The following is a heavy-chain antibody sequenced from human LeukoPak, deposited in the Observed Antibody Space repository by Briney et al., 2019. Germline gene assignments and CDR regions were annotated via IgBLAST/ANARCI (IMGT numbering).Heavy chain of an antibody. D-gene: IGHD3-16*01. J-gene: IGHJ2*01. Sequence: GASVTVSFKAAGYTFTNYDISWVRQAPAQRLEWMGWINPYDGNTNYSQNLQGRVTITTDTSTRKAYMELRSLRSDDTAVYYCARGGGGWYFDLWGRGTLVTVSS. V-gene: IGHV1-18*01. CDR3: ARGGGGWYFDL. CDR2: INPYDGNT. CDR1: GYTFTNYD.